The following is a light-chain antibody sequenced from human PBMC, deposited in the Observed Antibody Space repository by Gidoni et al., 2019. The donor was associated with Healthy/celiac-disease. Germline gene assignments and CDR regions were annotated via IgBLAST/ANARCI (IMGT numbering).Light chain of an antibody. CDR1: QSVFYSSNNKNY. CDR2: WAS. V-gene: IGKV4-1*01. J-gene: IGKJ3*01. Sequence: DIVLTQSPDSLAVSLGERATINCKSSQSVFYSSNNKNYLAWYQQKPGQPPKLLIYWASTRESGVPDRFSGSGSGTDFTLTILSLQAEDVAVYYCQQYYATPFTFXPXTKVDIK. CDR3: QQYYATPFT.